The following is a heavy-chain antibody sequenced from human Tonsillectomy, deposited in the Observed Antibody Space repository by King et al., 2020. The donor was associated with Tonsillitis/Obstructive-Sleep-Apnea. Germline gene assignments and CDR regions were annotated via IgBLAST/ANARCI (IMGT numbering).Heavy chain of an antibody. D-gene: IGHD3-10*01. CDR2: INHRGST. Sequence: VQLQQWGAGLLKPSETLSLTCAVYGGSFSDYYWSWIRQPPGKGLEWIGEINHRGSTNYKSSLKSRVTISVDTSKTQFSLKLSSVTAAETAVYYCARVQYYGSGSYPYWYFDLWGRGTLVTVSS. V-gene: IGHV4-34*01. J-gene: IGHJ2*01. CDR3: ARVQYYGSGSYPYWYFDL. CDR1: GGSFSDYY.